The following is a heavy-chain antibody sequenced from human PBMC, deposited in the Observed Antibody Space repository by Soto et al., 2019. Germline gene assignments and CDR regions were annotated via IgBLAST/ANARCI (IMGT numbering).Heavy chain of an antibody. D-gene: IGHD6-19*01. J-gene: IGHJ4*02. CDR3: AKGSHSSGWYYFDY. CDR2: ISYDGSNK. V-gene: IGHV3-30*18. Sequence: GGSLRLSCAASGFTFSGYASHWVRKPPGKGRGWGAVISYDGSNKYYADSVKGRFTISRDNSKNTLYLQMNSLRAEDTAVYYCAKGSHSSGWYYFDYWGQGTLVTVSS. CDR1: GFTFSGYA.